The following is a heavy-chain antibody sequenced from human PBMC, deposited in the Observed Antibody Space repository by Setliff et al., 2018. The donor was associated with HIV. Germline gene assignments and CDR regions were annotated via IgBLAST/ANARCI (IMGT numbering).Heavy chain of an antibody. CDR2: ISAYNGNT. Sequence: ASVKVSCKASGYTFTSYGISWVRQAPGQGLEWMGWISAYNGNTNYAQKFQGRVTMTRDTSTSTAYMELRSMRSDDTAVYYCARVWDWNYDLGYWGQGTLVTVSS. CDR3: ARVWDWNYDLGY. J-gene: IGHJ4*02. V-gene: IGHV1-18*01. D-gene: IGHD1-7*01. CDR1: GYTFTSYG.